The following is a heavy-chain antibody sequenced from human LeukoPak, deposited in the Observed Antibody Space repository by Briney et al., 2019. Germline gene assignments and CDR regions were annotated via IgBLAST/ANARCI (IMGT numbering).Heavy chain of an antibody. Sequence: PGGSLRLSCAASGFTFSSYEMNWVRQAPGKGLEWVSYISSSGSTIYYADSVKGRFTISRDNAKNSLYLQMNSLRAEDTALYYCARVVVIRSYGDSNAFDIWGQGTMVTVSS. V-gene: IGHV3-48*03. CDR3: ARVVVIRSYGDSNAFDI. D-gene: IGHD3-22*01. J-gene: IGHJ3*02. CDR2: ISSSGSTI. CDR1: GFTFSSYE.